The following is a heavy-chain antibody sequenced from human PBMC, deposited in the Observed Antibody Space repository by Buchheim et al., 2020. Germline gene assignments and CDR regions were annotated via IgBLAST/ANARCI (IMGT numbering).Heavy chain of an antibody. D-gene: IGHD3-10*01. CDR2: IYYSGST. J-gene: IGHJ6*02. CDR3: ARVTRITMVRGVTHYYYYYGMDV. CDR1: GGSISSSSYY. Sequence: QLQLQESGPGLVKPSETLSLTCTVSGGSISSSSYYWGWIRQPPGKGLEWIGSIYYSGSTYYNPHLKSRVTISVDTSKNQFSLKLSSVTAADTAVYYCARVTRITMVRGVTHYYYYYGMDVWGQGTT. V-gene: IGHV4-39*07.